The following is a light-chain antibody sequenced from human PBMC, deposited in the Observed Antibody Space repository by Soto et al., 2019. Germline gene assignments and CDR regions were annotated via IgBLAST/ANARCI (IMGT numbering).Light chain of an antibody. CDR1: GNYIANYNF. J-gene: IGLJ1*01. V-gene: IGLV2-14*01. CDR3: SSYVTTNARV. CDR2: EVS. Sequence: QSVLTQPASVSGSTGQSITISCTGTGNYIANYNFVSWYQHHPGKAPKLMIYEVSNRPSGGSDRFSGSKSGNTASLTISGLQAEDEADYYCSSYVTTNARVFGTGTKVTVL.